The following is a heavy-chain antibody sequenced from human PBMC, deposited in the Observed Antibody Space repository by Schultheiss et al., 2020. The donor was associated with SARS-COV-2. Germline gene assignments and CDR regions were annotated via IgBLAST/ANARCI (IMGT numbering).Heavy chain of an antibody. V-gene: IGHV3-23*01. Sequence: GGSLRLSCAASGFTFSSYAMSWVRQAPGKGLEWVSAISGSGGSTYYADSVKGRFTISRDNSKNTLYLQMNSLRAEDTAVYYCAYQPRYYGSADDAFDIWGQGTMVTVSS. CDR3: AYQPRYYGSADDAFDI. CDR2: ISGSGGST. D-gene: IGHD3-10*01. CDR1: GFTFSSYA. J-gene: IGHJ3*02.